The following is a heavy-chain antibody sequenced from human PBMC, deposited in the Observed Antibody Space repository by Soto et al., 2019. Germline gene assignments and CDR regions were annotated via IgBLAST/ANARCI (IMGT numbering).Heavy chain of an antibody. V-gene: IGHV3-48*04. Sequence: GGSLRLSCAASGFTFSSYSMNWVRQAPGKGLEWVSYISSSSSTIYYADSVKGRFTISRDNAKNSLYLQMNSLRAEDTAVYCCAIDRGSFDYWGQGTLVTVSS. D-gene: IGHD2-15*01. J-gene: IGHJ4*02. CDR1: GFTFSSYS. CDR3: AIDRGSFDY. CDR2: ISSSSSTI.